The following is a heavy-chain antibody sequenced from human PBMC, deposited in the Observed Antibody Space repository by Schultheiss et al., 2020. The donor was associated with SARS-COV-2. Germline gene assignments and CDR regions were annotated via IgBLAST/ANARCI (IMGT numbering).Heavy chain of an antibody. CDR2: ISGSGGST. V-gene: IGHV3-23*01. CDR1: GFTFSSYG. J-gene: IGHJ5*02. CDR3: AKPVGNYLRGWFDP. Sequence: GGSLRLSCAASGFTFSSYGMSWVRQAPGKGLEWVSAISGSGGSTYYADSLKGRFIISRDNSKNTLYLQMNSLRTEDTAVYYCAKPVGNYLRGWFDPWGQGTLVTVSS. D-gene: IGHD3-16*02.